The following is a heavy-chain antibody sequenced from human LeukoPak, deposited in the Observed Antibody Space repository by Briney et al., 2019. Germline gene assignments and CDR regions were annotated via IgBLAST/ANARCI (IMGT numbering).Heavy chain of an antibody. CDR2: INPSGGST. D-gene: IGHD3-9*01. V-gene: IGHV1-46*01. Sequence: VASVKVSCKASGYTFTSYDINWVRQAPGQGLEWMGIINPSGGSTSYAQKFQGRVTMTRDTSTSTVYMELSSLRSEDTAVYYCARDQASVLRYFDWSQNWFDPWGQGTLVTVSS. J-gene: IGHJ5*02. CDR3: ARDQASVLRYFDWSQNWFDP. CDR1: GYTFTSYD.